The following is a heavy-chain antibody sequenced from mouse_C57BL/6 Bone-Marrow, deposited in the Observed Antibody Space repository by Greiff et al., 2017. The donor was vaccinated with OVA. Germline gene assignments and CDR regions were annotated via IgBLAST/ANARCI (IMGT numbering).Heavy chain of an antibody. D-gene: IGHD2-4*01. V-gene: IGHV5-12*01. CDR1: GFTFSDYY. J-gene: IGHJ4*01. CDR3: ARSSRLGEDAMDY. Sequence: EVQLVESGGGLVQPGGSLKLSCAASGFTFSDYYMYWVRQTPEKRLEWVAYISNGGGSTYYPDTVKGRFTISRDNAKNTLYLQMSRLKSEDTAMYYCARSSRLGEDAMDYWGKGTSVTVSS. CDR2: ISNGGGST.